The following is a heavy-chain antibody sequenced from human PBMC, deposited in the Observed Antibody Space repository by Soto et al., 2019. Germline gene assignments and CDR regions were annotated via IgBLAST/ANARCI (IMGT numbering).Heavy chain of an antibody. CDR1: GGSISSGGYY. Sequence: SETLYLTCTVSGGSISSGGYYWSWIRQHPGKGLEWIGYIYYSGSTYYNPSLKSRVTISVDTSKNQFSLKLSSVTAADTAVYYCARVGVVVVPAAFPSYNWFDPWGQGTLVTVSS. CDR2: IYYSGST. D-gene: IGHD2-2*01. V-gene: IGHV4-31*03. CDR3: ARVGVVVVPAAFPSYNWFDP. J-gene: IGHJ5*02.